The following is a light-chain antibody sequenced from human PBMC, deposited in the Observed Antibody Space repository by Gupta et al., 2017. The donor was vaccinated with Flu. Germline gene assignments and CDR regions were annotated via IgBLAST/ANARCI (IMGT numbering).Light chain of an antibody. V-gene: IGLV1-47*01. CDR1: IGSNY. CDR3: AAWNDGLSGSWE. CDR2: RNN. J-gene: IGLJ3*02. Sequence: PRQSITICCSDIGSNYVDWYQQFPGTAPKVIIFRNNQRPSGVPDRFSASKSGTSASLAIAWVRSEDEADYYCAAWNDGLSGSWEFGGGTKLTVL.